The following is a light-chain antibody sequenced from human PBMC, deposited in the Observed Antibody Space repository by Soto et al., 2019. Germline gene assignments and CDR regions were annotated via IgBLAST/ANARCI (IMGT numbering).Light chain of an antibody. V-gene: IGKV3-20*01. CDR1: QNGSSSH. Sequence: DIVLTQSPGTLSLSPGEKATLPFKAHQNGSSSHLAWYQPKPGQAPRLLIFGASIRATGIPDRFSGSGSGTDFTLTISRLEPEDFAVYYCQQYGSSPLTFGGGTKVEIK. CDR2: GAS. J-gene: IGKJ4*01. CDR3: QQYGSSPLT.